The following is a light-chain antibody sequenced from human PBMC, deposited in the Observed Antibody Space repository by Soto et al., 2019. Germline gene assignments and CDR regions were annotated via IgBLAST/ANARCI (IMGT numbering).Light chain of an antibody. CDR2: DVT. V-gene: IGLV2-14*03. CDR1: SSDVGGYNF. CDR3: SSFTRSSTYV. Sequence: QSALTQPASVSGSPGQSITISCTGTSSDVGGYNFVSWYQQHPGKAPKLMSYDVTSRPSGVSHRFSGSKSDNTASLTISGLQAEDEADYYCSSFTRSSTYVFGTGTKLTVL. J-gene: IGLJ1*01.